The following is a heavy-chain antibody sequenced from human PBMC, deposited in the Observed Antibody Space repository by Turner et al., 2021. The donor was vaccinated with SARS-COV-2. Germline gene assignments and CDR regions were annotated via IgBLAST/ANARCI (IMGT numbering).Heavy chain of an antibody. CDR1: GFTFSSYG. CDR2: IWYDGSNK. V-gene: IGHV3-33*01. D-gene: IGHD5-12*01. CDR3: ARDGGYSGYAYFDY. J-gene: IGHJ4*02. Sequence: QLQLVESGGGVVQPGRSLRLSCSASGFTFSSYGMHWVRQAPGKGLEWVAVIWYDGSNKYYADPVKGRFTISRDNSKNTLYLQMNSLRAEDTAVYYCARDGGYSGYAYFDYWGQGTLVTVSS.